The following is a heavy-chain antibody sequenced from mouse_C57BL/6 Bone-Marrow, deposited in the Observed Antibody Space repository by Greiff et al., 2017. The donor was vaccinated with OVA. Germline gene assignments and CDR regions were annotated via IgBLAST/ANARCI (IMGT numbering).Heavy chain of an antibody. CDR3: ARQGIYYGPGY. CDR2: IYPSDSET. Sequence: QVQLQQPGAELVRPGSSVKLSCKASGYTFTSYWMDWVKQRPGQGLEWIGNIYPSDSETHYNQKFKDKATLTVDKSSSTAYMQLSSLTSEDSAVYYCARQGIYYGPGYWGQGTTLTVSS. D-gene: IGHD2-1*01. V-gene: IGHV1-61*01. CDR1: GYTFTSYW. J-gene: IGHJ2*01.